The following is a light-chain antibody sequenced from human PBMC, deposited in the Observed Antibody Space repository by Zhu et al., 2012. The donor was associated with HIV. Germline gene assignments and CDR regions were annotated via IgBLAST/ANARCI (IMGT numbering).Light chain of an antibody. CDR3: QKYNSAPRT. J-gene: IGKJ3*01. Sequence: IQMTQSPSTLSASVGDRVTITCRASQTISVWLAWYQQKAGRAPKLLIHTASTLQFGVPSRFSGSGSGTDFTLTISSLQADDSATYYCQKYNSAPRTFGPGTKVDIK. V-gene: IGKV1-5*03. CDR2: TAS. CDR1: QTISVW.